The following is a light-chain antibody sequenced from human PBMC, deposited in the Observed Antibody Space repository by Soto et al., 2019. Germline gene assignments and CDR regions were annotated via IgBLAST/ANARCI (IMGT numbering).Light chain of an antibody. CDR1: SSNIGAGYD. Sequence: QSVLTQSPSVSGAPGQRVTISCTGRSSNIGAGYDVHWYQQLPGTAPKLLIYGNSNRPSGVPDRFSGSKSGTSASLAITGLQAEDEADYYCQSYDSSLSGSVFGGGTKVTVL. V-gene: IGLV1-40*01. CDR3: QSYDSSLSGSV. J-gene: IGLJ2*01. CDR2: GNS.